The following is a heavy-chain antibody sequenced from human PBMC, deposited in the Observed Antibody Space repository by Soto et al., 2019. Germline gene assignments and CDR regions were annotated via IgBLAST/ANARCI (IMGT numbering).Heavy chain of an antibody. Sequence: QVQLQQWGAGLLKPSETLSLTCAVYGGSFSGYYWSWIRQPPGKGLEWIGEINHSGSTNYNPSLKSRVTISVDTSKNQFSLKLSSVTAADTAVYYCARGGGGNSGWYFDLWGRGTLVTVSS. CDR3: ARGGGGNSGWYFDL. D-gene: IGHD2-21*02. V-gene: IGHV4-34*01. CDR1: GGSFSGYY. CDR2: INHSGST. J-gene: IGHJ2*01.